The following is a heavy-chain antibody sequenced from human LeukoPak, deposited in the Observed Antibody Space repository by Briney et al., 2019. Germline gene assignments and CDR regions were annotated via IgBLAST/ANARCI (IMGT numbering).Heavy chain of an antibody. CDR3: ARDLRGAADY. CDR1: GFTFSSYA. CDR2: ITSDGGTT. Sequence: GGSLRLSCAASGFTFSSYAMHWVRQAPGKRLEYLSSITSDGGTTYYADSVKGRFTISRDNSKNTLYLQMGSLRAGDMALYYCARDLRGAADYWGQGTLVTVSS. D-gene: IGHD1-26*01. J-gene: IGHJ4*02. V-gene: IGHV3-64*02.